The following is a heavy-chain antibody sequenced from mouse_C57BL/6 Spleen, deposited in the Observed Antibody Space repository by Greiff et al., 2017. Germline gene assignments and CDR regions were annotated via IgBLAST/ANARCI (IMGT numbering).Heavy chain of an antibody. Sequence: VQLKQSGAELVRPGASVKLSCTASGFNIKDDYMHWVKQRPEQGLEWIGWIDPENGDTEYASKFQGKATITADTSSNTAYLQLSSLTSEDTAVYYCTSGNYSYYFDYRGQDATLTVSS. J-gene: IGHJ2*01. CDR1: GFNIKDDY. V-gene: IGHV14-4*01. D-gene: IGHD2-1*01. CDR3: TSGNYSYYFDY. CDR2: IDPENGDT.